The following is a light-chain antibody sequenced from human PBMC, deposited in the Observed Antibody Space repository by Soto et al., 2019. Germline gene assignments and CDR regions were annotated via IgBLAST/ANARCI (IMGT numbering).Light chain of an antibody. J-gene: IGKJ5*01. V-gene: IGKV1-39*01. CDR1: QSISSF. CDR2: AAS. CDR3: QQSYSTPSIT. Sequence: DIQMTQSPSSLSASVGDRVTITCRASQSISSFLNWYQQKPGKAPNLLIRAASSLQSGVPSRFSGRGSGTDFTLTISSLQPEDFATYYCQQSYSTPSITFGQGTRLEIK.